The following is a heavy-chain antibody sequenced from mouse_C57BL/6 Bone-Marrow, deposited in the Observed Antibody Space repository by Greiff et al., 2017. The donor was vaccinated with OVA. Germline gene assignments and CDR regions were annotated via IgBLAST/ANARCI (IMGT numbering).Heavy chain of an antibody. CDR1: GYTFTSYW. D-gene: IGHD2-3*01. CDR3: AREGDGYYVWFAD. Sequence: VQLQQPGAELVKPGASVKMSCKASGYTFTSYWITWVKQRPGQGLEWIGDIYPGSGSTNYNEKFKSKATLTVDTSSSTAYMQLSSLTSEDSAVYYCAREGDGYYVWFADWGQGTLVTVSA. J-gene: IGHJ3*01. CDR2: IYPGSGST. V-gene: IGHV1-55*01.